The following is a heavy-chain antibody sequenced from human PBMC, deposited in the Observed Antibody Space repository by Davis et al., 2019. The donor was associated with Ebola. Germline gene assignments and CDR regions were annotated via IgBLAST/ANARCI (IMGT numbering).Heavy chain of an antibody. V-gene: IGHV3-73*01. Sequence: GESLKISCAASGFTFSGSAMHWVRQASGKGLEWVGRIRSKANSYATAYAASVKGRFTISRDDSKNTLYLQMNSLKTEDTAVYYCTTGTYDSSGLQDYWGQGTLVTVSS. CDR2: IRSKANSYAT. CDR1: GFTFSGSA. D-gene: IGHD3-22*01. CDR3: TTGTYDSSGLQDY. J-gene: IGHJ4*02.